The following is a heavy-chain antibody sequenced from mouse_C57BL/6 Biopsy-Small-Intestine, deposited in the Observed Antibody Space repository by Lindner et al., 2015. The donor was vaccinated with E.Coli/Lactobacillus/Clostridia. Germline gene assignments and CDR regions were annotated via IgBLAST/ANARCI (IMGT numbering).Heavy chain of an antibody. J-gene: IGHJ1*03. CDR3: ARSRAGTGYFDV. CDR1: GYTFTSYG. D-gene: IGHD3-3*01. Sequence: VQLQESGAELVRPGSSVKMSCKTSGYTFTSYGINWVKQRPGQGLEWIGYIYIGNGYTEYNEKFKGKATLAADTSSSTAYMQLSSLTSEDSAVYYCARSRAGTGYFDVWGTGTTVTVSS. CDR2: IYIGNGYT. V-gene: IGHV1-58*01.